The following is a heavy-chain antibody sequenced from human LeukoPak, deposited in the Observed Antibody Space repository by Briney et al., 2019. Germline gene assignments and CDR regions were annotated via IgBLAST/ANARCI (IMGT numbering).Heavy chain of an antibody. V-gene: IGHV3-23*01. CDR3: AKDPWSGWYVGYYYYYGMDV. CDR1: GFTFSSYA. CDR2: ISGSGGST. J-gene: IGHJ6*02. Sequence: SGGSLRLSCAASGFTFSSYAMSWVRQAPGKGLEWVSAISGSGGSTYYADSVKGRFTISRDNSKNTLYLQMNSLRAEDTAVYYCAKDPWSGWYVGYYYYYGMDVWGQGTTVTVSS. D-gene: IGHD6-19*01.